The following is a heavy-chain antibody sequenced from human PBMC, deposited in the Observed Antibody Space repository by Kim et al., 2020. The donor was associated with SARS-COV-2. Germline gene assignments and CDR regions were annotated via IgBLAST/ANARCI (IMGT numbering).Heavy chain of an antibody. D-gene: IGHD2-15*01. CDR3: ARGIVATRNVYCSGGSCYWYFDL. J-gene: IGHJ2*01. CDR1: GYTFTGYY. Sequence: ASVKVSCKASGYTFTGYYMHWVRQAPGQGLEWMGWINPNSGGTNYAQKFQGRVTMTRDTSISTAYMELSRLRSDDTAVYYCARGIVATRNVYCSGGSCYWYFDLWGRGTLVTVSS. V-gene: IGHV1-2*02. CDR2: INPNSGGT.